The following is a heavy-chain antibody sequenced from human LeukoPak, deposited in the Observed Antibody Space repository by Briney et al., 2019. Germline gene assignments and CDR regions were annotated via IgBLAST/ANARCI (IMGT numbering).Heavy chain of an antibody. Sequence: SGGSLRLSCAASGFTFSSYAMSWVRQAPGKGLEWVSAISGSGGSTYYADSVKGRFTISRDNSKNTLYLQMNSLRAEDTAVYYCAKDSGRDYYDSSGYYYPFDYWGQATLVTVSS. CDR1: GFTFSSYA. V-gene: IGHV3-23*01. CDR3: AKDSGRDYYDSSGYYYPFDY. CDR2: ISGSGGST. J-gene: IGHJ4*02. D-gene: IGHD3-22*01.